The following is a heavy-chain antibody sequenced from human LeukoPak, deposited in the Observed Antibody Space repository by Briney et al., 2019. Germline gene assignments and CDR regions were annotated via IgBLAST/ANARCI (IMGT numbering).Heavy chain of an antibody. CDR1: GGSISSYY. Sequence: PSETLSLTCIVSGGSISSYYWSWIRQPPGKGLEWIGYVYYSGSTNYTPSLKSRVTMSVDTSKNQFSLKLRSVTAADTAVYYCARTLVSQLTDYWGQGTLVTVSS. J-gene: IGHJ4*02. CDR3: ARTLVSQLTDY. D-gene: IGHD3-9*01. V-gene: IGHV4-59*08. CDR2: VYYSGST.